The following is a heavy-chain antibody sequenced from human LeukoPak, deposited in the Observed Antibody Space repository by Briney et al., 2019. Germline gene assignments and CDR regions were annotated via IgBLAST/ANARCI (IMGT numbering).Heavy chain of an antibody. CDR1: AYTFSAYF. Sequence: ASVKVSCKASAYTFSAYFVHWVRQAPGQGLEWMGRINPNSGDTSFAQKFQDRVTLTRDTSISTAYMELHSLRSDDTAIYYRQDWYFDLWGRGTLVTVSS. V-gene: IGHV1-2*06. J-gene: IGHJ2*01. CDR2: INPNSGDT. CDR3: QDWYFDL.